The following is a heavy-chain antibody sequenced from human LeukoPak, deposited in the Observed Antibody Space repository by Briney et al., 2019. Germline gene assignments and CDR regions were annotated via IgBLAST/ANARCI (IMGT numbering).Heavy chain of an antibody. CDR1: GFTVSSNY. CDR3: ARENDMGYCSGGRCYKGYNAMDV. CDR2: IFSGGST. Sequence: GVSLRRSCAASGFTVSSNYMSRVRQAPGKGLEWVSVIFSGGSTYYADSVKGRFTISRDNSKNTLYLQMNSLRAEDTAVYYCARENDMGYCSGGRCYKGYNAMDVWGQGTTVTVFS. V-gene: IGHV3-53*01. D-gene: IGHD2-15*01. J-gene: IGHJ6*02.